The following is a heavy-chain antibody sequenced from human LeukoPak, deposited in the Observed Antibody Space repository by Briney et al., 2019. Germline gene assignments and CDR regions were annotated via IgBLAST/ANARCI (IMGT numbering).Heavy chain of an antibody. D-gene: IGHD3-10*01. J-gene: IGHJ4*02. CDR2: ISGSGGST. CDR3: AKDIHVSGSFGFDY. CDR1: GLTFNIYA. Sequence: TGGSLRLSCAVSGLTFNIYAMSWVRQAPGKGLEWVSDISGSGGSTNYADSVKGRFTISRDNSKNTLYLQMNSLRGEDTAVYYCAKDIHVSGSFGFDYWGQGTLVTVSS. V-gene: IGHV3-23*01.